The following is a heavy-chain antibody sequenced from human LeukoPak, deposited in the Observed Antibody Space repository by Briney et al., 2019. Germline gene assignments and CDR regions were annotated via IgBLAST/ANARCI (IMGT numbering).Heavy chain of an antibody. CDR2: IYYSGST. Sequence: PSETLSLTCTVSGGSISSSSYYWGWIRQPPGKGLEWIGSIYYSGSTYYNPSLKSRVTISVDTSKNQFSLKLSSVTAADTAVYYCARDRSGRWLEVDYWGQGTLVTVSS. CDR1: GGSISSSSYY. D-gene: IGHD5-24*01. V-gene: IGHV4-39*02. J-gene: IGHJ4*02. CDR3: ARDRSGRWLEVDY.